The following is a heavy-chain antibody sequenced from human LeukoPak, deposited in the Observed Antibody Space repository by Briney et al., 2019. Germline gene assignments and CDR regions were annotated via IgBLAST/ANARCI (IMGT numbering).Heavy chain of an antibody. V-gene: IGHV4-34*01. J-gene: IGHJ4*02. Sequence: SETLSLTCAVYNGFDNLYFMLVRQPPGKGLEWIGELTYRGSANYNPSLRSRATISINVSQRQFSLILKSVTAADAATYYCAVYGGNWDFDSWGQGTPVTVSS. D-gene: IGHD4/OR15-4a*01. CDR1: NGFDNLYF. CDR3: AVYGGNWDFDS. CDR2: LTYRGSA.